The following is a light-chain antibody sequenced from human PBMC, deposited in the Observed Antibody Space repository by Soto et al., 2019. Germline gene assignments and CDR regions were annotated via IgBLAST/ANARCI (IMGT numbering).Light chain of an antibody. CDR3: SSYAGSSVV. CDR1: SSDVGSYNY. V-gene: IGLV2-8*01. CDR2: EVT. Sequence: QSVLTQPPSASGSPGQSVTISCTGTSSDVGSYNYVSWYQQHPGKAPKLIIYEVTERPSGVPDRFSGFKSGSTASLTVSGLQAEGEADYYCSSYAGSSVVFGGGTKLTVL. J-gene: IGLJ2*01.